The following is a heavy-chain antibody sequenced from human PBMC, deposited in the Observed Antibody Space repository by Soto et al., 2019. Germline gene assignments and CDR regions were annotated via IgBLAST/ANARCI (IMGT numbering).Heavy chain of an antibody. CDR2: INPNSGGT. CDR1: GYTFTGYY. D-gene: IGHD3-10*01. V-gene: IGHV1-2*04. Sequence: ASVKVSCKASGYTFTGYYMHWVRQAPGQGLEWMGWINPNSGGTNYAQKFQGWVTMTRDTSISTAYMELSRLRSDDTAVYYCAREIRGSPHTGAFDIWGQGTMVTV. J-gene: IGHJ3*02. CDR3: AREIRGSPHTGAFDI.